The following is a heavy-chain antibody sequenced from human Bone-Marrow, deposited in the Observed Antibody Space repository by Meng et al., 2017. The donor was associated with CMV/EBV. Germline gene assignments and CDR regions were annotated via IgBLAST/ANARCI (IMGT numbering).Heavy chain of an antibody. CDR1: GYTFTGYY. CDR3: AGALRCGSSSNYYCLDI. V-gene: IGHV1-2*02. Sequence: ASVKVSCKASGYTFTGYYMHWVRQAPGQGLEWMGWINPNSGGTNYAQKFQGRVTMTRDTSISTAYMELSRLRSDDTAVYYCAGALRCGSSSNYYCLDIWGQGTLVTVSS. D-gene: IGHD2-2*01. J-gene: IGHJ4*01. CDR2: INPNSGGT.